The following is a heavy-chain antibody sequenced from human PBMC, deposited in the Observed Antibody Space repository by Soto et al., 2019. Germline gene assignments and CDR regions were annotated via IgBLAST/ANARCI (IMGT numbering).Heavy chain of an antibody. J-gene: IGHJ4*02. D-gene: IGHD3-16*01. V-gene: IGHV3-30-3*01. Sequence: QVQLVESGGGVVQPGRSLRLSCTASGFTFSNYGMHWVRQAPGKGLKWVAVISYDGNNKYYADSVKGRFTISRDNSKNTLYLQMNSLRAEDTAVYYCAGGRDYLGGDFDYWGQGTLVTVSS. CDR3: AGGRDYLGGDFDY. CDR2: ISYDGNNK. CDR1: GFTFSNYG.